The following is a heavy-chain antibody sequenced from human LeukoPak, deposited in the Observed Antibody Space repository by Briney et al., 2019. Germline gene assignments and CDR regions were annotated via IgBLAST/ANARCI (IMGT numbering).Heavy chain of an antibody. D-gene: IGHD5-18*01. J-gene: IGHJ4*02. CDR1: GGSISSSNW. Sequence: PSETLSLTCAVSGGSISSSNWWSWVRQPPGKGLEWIGEIYHSGSTNYNPSLKSRVTISVDKSKNQFSLKLSSVTAADTAVYYCARSYVVDTAMDTFDYWGQGTQVTVSS. CDR3: ARSYVVDTAMDTFDY. V-gene: IGHV4-4*02. CDR2: IYHSGST.